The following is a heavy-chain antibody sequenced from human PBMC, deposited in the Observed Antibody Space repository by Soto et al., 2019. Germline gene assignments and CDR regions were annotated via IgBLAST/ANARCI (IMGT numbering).Heavy chain of an antibody. CDR2: INSDGSTT. V-gene: IGHV3-74*01. CDR3: VRDIR. CDR1: GFTFSSIW. Sequence: EVQLVESGGGLVQPGGSLRLSCAASGFTFSSIWMHWVRQAPGKGLVWVSCINSDGSTTSYADSVKCRFTISRDNAKNTLYLQMNSLTAEDTAVYYCVRDIRWGQGTLVTVSS. J-gene: IGHJ4*02.